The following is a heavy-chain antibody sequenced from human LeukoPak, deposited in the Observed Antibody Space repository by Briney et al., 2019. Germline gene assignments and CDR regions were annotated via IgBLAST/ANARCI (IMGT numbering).Heavy chain of an antibody. J-gene: IGHJ6*03. V-gene: IGHV4-39*01. Sequence: SETLSLTCTVSGGSISSSSYYWGWIRQPPGKGLEWSGSIYYSGSTYYNPSLKSRVTISVDTSKNQFSLKLSSVTAADTAVYYCARLHYDFWSGSTYYMDVWGKGTTVTVSS. CDR3: ARLHYDFWSGSTYYMDV. CDR1: GGSISSSSYY. D-gene: IGHD3-3*01. CDR2: IYYSGST.